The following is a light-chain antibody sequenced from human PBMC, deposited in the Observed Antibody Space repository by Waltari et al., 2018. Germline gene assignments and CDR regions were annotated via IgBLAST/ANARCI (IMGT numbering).Light chain of an antibody. J-gene: IGLJ1*01. CDR1: SSDVRGYDF. V-gene: IGLV2-11*01. CDR3: CSYAVTSSSYV. Sequence: QSVLTQPPSVSGSPGHSVTISCTGTSSDVRGYDFVSWYQQDPGKAPKLLIFDVTKRPSGVPSRFSASKSGNTASLTISGLQAEDEADYYCCSYAVTSSSYVFGGGTKVIV. CDR2: DVT.